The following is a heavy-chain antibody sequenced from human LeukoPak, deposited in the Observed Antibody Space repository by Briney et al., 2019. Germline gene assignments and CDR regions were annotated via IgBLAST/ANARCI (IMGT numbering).Heavy chain of an antibody. J-gene: IGHJ4*02. CDR2: IWYDGSNK. D-gene: IGHD6-13*01. CDR1: GFIFSSYG. CDR3: ARDGYQPLDY. V-gene: IGHV3-33*01. Sequence: GGSLRLSCAASGFIFSSYGMHWVRQAPGQGLEWVALIWYDGSNKYYADSVKGRFTVSRDNSKNTLFFQMNSLRAEDTAVYYCARDGYQPLDYWGQGTLVTVSS.